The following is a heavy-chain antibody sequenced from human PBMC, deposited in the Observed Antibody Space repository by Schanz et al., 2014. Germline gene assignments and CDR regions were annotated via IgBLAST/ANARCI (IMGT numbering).Heavy chain of an antibody. CDR3: AREVGGSFGQHY. V-gene: IGHV3-7*01. D-gene: IGHD1-26*01. CDR2: IKPDGSEK. Sequence: EVQLVESGGGLVQPGGSLRLSCAASGFTFSAYWMTWVHQAPGKGLDWVGIIKPDGSEKFYVDSVKGRFTISRDNAKNLMYLHLNSLRAEDTAVYYCAREVGGSFGQHYWGQGALVTVSS. J-gene: IGHJ4*02. CDR1: GFTFSAYW.